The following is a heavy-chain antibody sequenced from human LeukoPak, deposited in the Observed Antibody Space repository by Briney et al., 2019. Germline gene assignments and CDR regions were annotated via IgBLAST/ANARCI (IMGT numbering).Heavy chain of an antibody. V-gene: IGHV3-23*01. CDR3: AKDHLWMKMITFGGVIATPLNWYFDL. CDR1: GFTFSSYA. Sequence: PGGSLRLSCAASGFTFSSYAMSWVRQAPGKGLEWVSAISGSGGITYYADSVKGRFTISRDNSKNTLYLQMNSLRAEDTAVYYCAKDHLWMKMITFGGVIATPLNWYFDLWGRGTLVTVSS. CDR2: ISGSGGIT. D-gene: IGHD3-16*02. J-gene: IGHJ2*01.